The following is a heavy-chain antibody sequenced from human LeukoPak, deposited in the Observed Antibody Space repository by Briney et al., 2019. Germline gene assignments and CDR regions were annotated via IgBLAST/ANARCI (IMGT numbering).Heavy chain of an antibody. D-gene: IGHD2-2*02. CDR1: GFTFSSYW. CDR2: TKQDGSEK. V-gene: IGHV3-7*01. CDR3: ARERCSSTSCSTVNFDY. Sequence: GGSLRLSCAASGFTFSSYWMSWVRQAPGKGLEWVANTKQDGSEKYYVDSVKGRFTISRDNAKNSLYLQMNSLRAEDTAVYYCARERCSSTSCSTVNFDYWGQGTLVTVSS. J-gene: IGHJ4*02.